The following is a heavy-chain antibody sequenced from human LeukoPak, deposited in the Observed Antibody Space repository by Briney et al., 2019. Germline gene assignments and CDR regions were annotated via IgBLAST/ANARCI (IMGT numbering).Heavy chain of an antibody. D-gene: IGHD5-12*01. J-gene: IGHJ5*02. V-gene: IGHV4-39*01. CDR1: GGSISSGSYY. Sequence: SETLSLTCTVSGGSISSGSYYWGWIRQPPGKGLEWIGSIYYSGSTCYNPSLKSRVTISVDTSKNQFSLKLSSVTAADTAVYYCARIEASGYNWFDPWGQGTLVTVSS. CDR3: ARIEASGYNWFDP. CDR2: IYYSGST.